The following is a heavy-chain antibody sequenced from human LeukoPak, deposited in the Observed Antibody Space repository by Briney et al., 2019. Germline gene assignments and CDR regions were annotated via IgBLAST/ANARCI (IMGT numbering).Heavy chain of an antibody. D-gene: IGHD6-13*01. V-gene: IGHV3-7*04. CDR2: IKQDGSNK. J-gene: IGHJ5*02. CDR1: GFTFTTYW. CDR3: ARVAAAVPDQ. Sequence: GGSLRLSCEASGFTFTTYWMTWIRQAPGKGLEWVANIKQDGSNKYYMDSVKGRFAISRDNAKNSVSLQMNSLRAEDTAVYYCARVAAAVPDQWGQGTLVTVSS.